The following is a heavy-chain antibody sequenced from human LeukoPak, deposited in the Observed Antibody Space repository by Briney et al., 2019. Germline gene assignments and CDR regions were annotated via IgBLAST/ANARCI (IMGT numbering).Heavy chain of an antibody. CDR2: ISGSGGST. D-gene: IGHD2-2*01. Sequence: GGSLRLSCAASGFTFSSYAMSWVRQAPGKGLEWVSAISGSGGSTYYADSVRGRFTISRDNSKNTLYLQMNSLRAEDTAVYYCAKGKNIVVVPAAPFDYWGQGTLVTVSS. V-gene: IGHV3-23*01. J-gene: IGHJ4*02. CDR1: GFTFSSYA. CDR3: AKGKNIVVVPAAPFDY.